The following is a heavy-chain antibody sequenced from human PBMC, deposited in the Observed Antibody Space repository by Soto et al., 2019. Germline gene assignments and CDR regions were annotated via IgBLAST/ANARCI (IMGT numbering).Heavy chain of an antibody. CDR1: GGSIYRSGYY. CDR3: GKVLVGATGHTDSDS. V-gene: IGHV4-39*01. J-gene: IGHJ4*02. Sequence: SETLSLTCTVSGGSIYRSGYYWGWIRQPPGRGLEWIGNIDYNGVTYSNPSLKSRVTISRDTSKNQFSLKLTSVTAADTALYYCGKVLVGATGHTDSDSWGPGTLVTVS. CDR2: IDYNGVT. D-gene: IGHD2-15*01.